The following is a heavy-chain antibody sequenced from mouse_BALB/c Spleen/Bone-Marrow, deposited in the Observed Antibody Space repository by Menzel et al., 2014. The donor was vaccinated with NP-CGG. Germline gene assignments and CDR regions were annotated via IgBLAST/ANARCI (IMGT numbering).Heavy chain of an antibody. V-gene: IGHV1-80*01. CDR2: IYPGDGDT. CDR1: GYAFSGYW. CDR3: ARGGISVDY. Sequence: VQLQESGAELVRPGSSVKISCKASGYAFSGYWMNWVKQRPGQGLEWIGQIYPGDGDTDYNGKFKSKATLTADKSSSTAYMQLSSLTSEDSAVYFCARGGISVDYWGQGTTLTVSS. J-gene: IGHJ2*01.